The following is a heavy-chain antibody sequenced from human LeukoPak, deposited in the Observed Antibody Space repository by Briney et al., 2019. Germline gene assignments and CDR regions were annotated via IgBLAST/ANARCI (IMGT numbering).Heavy chain of an antibody. CDR1: GFTFSSYA. D-gene: IGHD3-3*01. V-gene: IGHV3-23*01. Sequence: GGSLRLSCAASGFTFSSYAMSWVRQAPGKGLEWVSAISGSGGSTYYADSVKGRFTISRDNSKNTLYLQMNSLRAEDTAVYYCAKDRTLSSPYYAFWSGYYKDYYFDYWGQGTLVTVSS. J-gene: IGHJ4*02. CDR2: ISGSGGST. CDR3: AKDRTLSSPYYAFWSGYYKDYYFDY.